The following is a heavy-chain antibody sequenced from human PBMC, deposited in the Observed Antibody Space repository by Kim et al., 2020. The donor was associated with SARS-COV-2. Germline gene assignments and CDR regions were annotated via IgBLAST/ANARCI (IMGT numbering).Heavy chain of an antibody. CDR2: IYHSGST. V-gene: IGHV4-4*02. J-gene: IGHJ6*02. CDR1: GGSISSSNW. D-gene: IGHD6-13*01. CDR3: ARMVAAAGRRPLDYYYYGMDV. Sequence: SETLSLTCAVSGGSISSSNWWSWVRQPPGKGLEWIGEIYHSGSTNYNPSLKSRVTISVDKSKNQFSLKLSSVTAADTAVYYCARMVAAAGRRPLDYYYYGMDVWGQGTTVTVSS.